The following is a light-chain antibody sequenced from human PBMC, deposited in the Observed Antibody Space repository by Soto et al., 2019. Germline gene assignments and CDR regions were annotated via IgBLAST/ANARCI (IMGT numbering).Light chain of an antibody. CDR2: EGI. CDR3: CSYAGSGTDNYV. CDR1: SSDIGTYNL. Sequence: SVLTQPASVSGSPGQSITIPCTGTSSDIGTYNLVSWYQHYPGKAPKLMIYEGIKRPSGVSNRFSGSKSGNTAFLTISGLQAEDEADYYCCSYAGSGTDNYVFGSGTKVTVL. V-gene: IGLV2-23*01. J-gene: IGLJ1*01.